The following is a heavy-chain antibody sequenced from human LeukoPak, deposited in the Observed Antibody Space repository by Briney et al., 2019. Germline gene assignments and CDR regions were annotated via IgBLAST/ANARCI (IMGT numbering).Heavy chain of an antibody. Sequence: SVKVSCKASGGTFSSYAISWVRQAPGQGLEWMGRIIPILGIANYAQKFQGRVTITADKSTSTAYMELSSLRSEDTAVYYCARVKHSSGYESALNYWGQGTLVTVSS. CDR1: GGTFSSYA. D-gene: IGHD3-22*01. J-gene: IGHJ4*02. CDR3: ARVKHSSGYESALNY. V-gene: IGHV1-69*04. CDR2: IIPILGIA.